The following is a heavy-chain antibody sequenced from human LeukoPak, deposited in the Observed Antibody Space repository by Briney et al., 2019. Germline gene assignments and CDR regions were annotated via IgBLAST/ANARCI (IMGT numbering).Heavy chain of an antibody. CDR3: AKAPAPYYYYYGMDV. CDR2: ISDNGVTR. Sequence: GGSLRLSCAASGFTFSSYVMNWVRQAPGKGLEWVSSISDNGVTRYYADSVKGRFTISRDNSDNTVYLQMNSLRAEDTAIYYCAKAPAPYYYYYGMDVWGQGTAVTVSS. CDR1: GFTFSSYV. J-gene: IGHJ6*02. V-gene: IGHV3-23*01.